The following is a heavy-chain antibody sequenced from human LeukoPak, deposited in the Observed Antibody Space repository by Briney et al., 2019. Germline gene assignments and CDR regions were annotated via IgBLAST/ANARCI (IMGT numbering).Heavy chain of an antibody. D-gene: IGHD6-6*01. J-gene: IGHJ4*02. CDR2: MNPNSGNT. Sequence: GASVKVSCKASGYTFTSYDINWVRQATGQGLEWMGWMNPNSGNTGYAQEFQGRVNMTRNTSISTAYMELSSLRSEDTAVYYCARDTPLIAARPLDYWGQGTLVTVSS. CDR1: GYTFTSYD. CDR3: ARDTPLIAARPLDY. V-gene: IGHV1-8*01.